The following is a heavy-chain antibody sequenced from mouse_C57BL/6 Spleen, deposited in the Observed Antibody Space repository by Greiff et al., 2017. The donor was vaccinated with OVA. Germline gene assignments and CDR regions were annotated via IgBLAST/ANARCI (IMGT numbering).Heavy chain of an antibody. J-gene: IGHJ4*01. D-gene: IGHD3-3*01. CDR1: GFTFSDYG. CDR3: AREGRGYAMDY. Sequence: EVQVVESGGGLVKPGGSLKLSCAASGFTFSDYGMHWVRQAPEKGLEWVAYISSGSSTIYYADTVKGRFTISRDNAKNTLFLQMTSLRSEDTAMYYCAREGRGYAMDYWGQGTSVTVSS. CDR2: ISSGSSTI. V-gene: IGHV5-17*01.